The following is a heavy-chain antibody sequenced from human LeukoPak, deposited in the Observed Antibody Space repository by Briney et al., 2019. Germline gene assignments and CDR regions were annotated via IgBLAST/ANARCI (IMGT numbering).Heavy chain of an antibody. Sequence: GGSLRLSCAASGFTFSDYYMSWIRQAPGKGLEWVSYISGSGSTIYYADSVKGRFTISRDNAKNSLYLQMNSLRAEDTAVYYCARDRIYYDSSGYARSDYWGQGTLVTVSS. D-gene: IGHD3-22*01. J-gene: IGHJ4*02. CDR2: ISGSGSTI. CDR3: ARDRIYYDSSGYARSDY. CDR1: GFTFSDYY. V-gene: IGHV3-11*01.